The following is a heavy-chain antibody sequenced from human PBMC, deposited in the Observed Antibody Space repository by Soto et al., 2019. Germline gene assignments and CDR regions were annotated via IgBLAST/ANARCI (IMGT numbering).Heavy chain of an antibody. Sequence: QVQLVESGGGVVQPGRSLRLSCAASGFTFSSYAMHWVRQAPGKGLEWVAVISSDGSNKFYADSVKGRFTISRDNSKNTLYLQMNSLRAEDTAVYYCARVAIFGVVATYGVDVWGQGTTVTVSS. CDR3: ARVAIFGVVATYGVDV. V-gene: IGHV3-30-3*01. J-gene: IGHJ6*02. D-gene: IGHD3-3*01. CDR1: GFTFSSYA. CDR2: ISSDGSNK.